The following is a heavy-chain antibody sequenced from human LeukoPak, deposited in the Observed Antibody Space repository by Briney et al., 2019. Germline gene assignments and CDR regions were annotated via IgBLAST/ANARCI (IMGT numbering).Heavy chain of an antibody. CDR1: GFTFSSYG. CDR2: ISYDGSNK. V-gene: IGHV3-30*18. CDR3: AKDSGPIKYYYDSSGYCDY. J-gene: IGHJ4*02. Sequence: QPGGSLRLSCAASGFTFSSYGMHWVRQAPGKGLEWVAVISYDGSNKYYADSVKGRFTISRDNSENTLYLQMNSLRAEDTAVYYCAKDSGPIKYYYDSSGYCDYWGQGTLVTVSS. D-gene: IGHD3-22*01.